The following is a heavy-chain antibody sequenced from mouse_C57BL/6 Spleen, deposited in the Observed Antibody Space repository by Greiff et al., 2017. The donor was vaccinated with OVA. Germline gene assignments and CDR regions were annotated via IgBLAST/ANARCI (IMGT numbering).Heavy chain of an antibody. CDR2: IYPRSGNT. V-gene: IGHV1-81*01. D-gene: IGHD2-2*01. J-gene: IGHJ1*03. CDR1: GYTFTSYG. Sequence: QVQLKESGAELARPGASVKLSCKASGYTFTSYGISWVKQRTGQGLEWIGEIYPRSGNTYYNEKFKGKATLTADKSSSTAYMALRSLTSEDSAVYFCAGEGGYDLDWYFDVWGTGTTVTVSS. CDR3: AGEGGYDLDWYFDV.